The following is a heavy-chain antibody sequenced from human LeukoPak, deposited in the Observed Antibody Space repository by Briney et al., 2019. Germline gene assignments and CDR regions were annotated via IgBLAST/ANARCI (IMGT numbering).Heavy chain of an antibody. CDR3: ARDYSVVTPSYYFDY. J-gene: IGHJ4*02. D-gene: IGHD3-22*01. CDR2: IYYSGST. CDR1: GGSISSSSYY. Sequence: SETLSLTCTVSGGSISSSSYYWGWIRQPPGKGLEWIGSIYYSGSTYYNPSLKSRVTISVDTSKNQFSLKLSSVTAADTAVYYCARDYSVVTPSYYFDYWGQGTLVTASS. V-gene: IGHV4-39*07.